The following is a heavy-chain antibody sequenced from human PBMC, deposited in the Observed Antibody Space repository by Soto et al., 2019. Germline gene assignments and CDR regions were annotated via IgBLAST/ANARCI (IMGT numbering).Heavy chain of an antibody. CDR1: GGTFISYT. CDR3: ARDGGVCSGGSCYFDYYYYGMDV. CDR2: INPNSGGT. Sequence: ASVKVSCKASGGTFISYTISWVRQAPGQGLEWMGWINPNSGGTNYAQKFQGWVTMTRDTSISTAYMELSRLRSDDTAVYYCARDGGVCSGGSCYFDYYYYGMDVWGQGTTVTVSS. J-gene: IGHJ6*02. D-gene: IGHD2-15*01. V-gene: IGHV1-2*04.